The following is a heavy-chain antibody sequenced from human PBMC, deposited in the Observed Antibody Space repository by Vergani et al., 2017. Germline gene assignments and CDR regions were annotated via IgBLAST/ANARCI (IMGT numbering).Heavy chain of an antibody. CDR3: AKRDLRDGYNSIDY. J-gene: IGHJ4*02. CDR1: GFTFSSYA. CDR2: ISGSGGST. V-gene: IGHV3-23*04. Sequence: EVQLVESGGGVVRPGGSLRPSCAASGFTFSSYAMSWVRQAPGKGLEWVSAISGSGGSTYYADSVKGRFTISRDNSKNTLYLQMNSLRAEDTAVYYCAKRDLRDGYNSIDYWGQGTLVTVSS. D-gene: IGHD5-24*01.